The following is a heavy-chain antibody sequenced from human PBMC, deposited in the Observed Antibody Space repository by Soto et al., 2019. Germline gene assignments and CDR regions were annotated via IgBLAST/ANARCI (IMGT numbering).Heavy chain of an antibody. CDR3: AREADNGGSDY. CDR1: GDSIHSYY. CDR2: IYYRGST. Sequence: QVQLQESGPGLVKPSETLSLTCSVSGDSIHSYYWTWIRQPPGKGLEWIGYIYYRGSTSYNPSLESRVVFSVDSSKNQLALSLRSVTAGDSAGYYVAREADNGGSDYWGSGTVVTVSP. J-gene: IGHJ4*01. V-gene: IGHV4-59*01. D-gene: IGHD4-17*01.